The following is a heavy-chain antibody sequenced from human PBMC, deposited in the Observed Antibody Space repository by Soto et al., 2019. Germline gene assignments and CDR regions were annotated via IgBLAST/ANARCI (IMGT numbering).Heavy chain of an antibody. V-gene: IGHV4-59*01. J-gene: IGHJ6*02. CDR3: ARTQDYGDYSDYGMDV. CDR1: GGSISSYY. CDR2: IYYSGST. Sequence: QVQLQESGPGLVKPSETLSLTCTVSGGSISSYYWSWIRQPPGKGLEWIGYIYYSGSTNYNPSLKSRVTISVDTSKHQFSLKLSCVTAAYTAVYYCARTQDYGDYSDYGMDVWGQGTTVTVSS. D-gene: IGHD4-17*01.